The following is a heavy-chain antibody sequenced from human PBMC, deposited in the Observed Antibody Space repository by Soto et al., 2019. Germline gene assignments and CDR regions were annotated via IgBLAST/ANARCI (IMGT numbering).Heavy chain of an antibody. Sequence: ASVKVSCKASGYTFTSYAMHWVRQAPGQRLEWMGWINAGNGNTKYSQKFQGRVTITRDTSASTAYMELSSLRSEDTAVYYCARVKYYYESSGYLVRDVFDIWGQGTMVTVS. V-gene: IGHV1-3*01. CDR3: ARVKYYYESSGYLVRDVFDI. D-gene: IGHD3-22*01. CDR1: GYTFTSYA. J-gene: IGHJ3*02. CDR2: INAGNGNT.